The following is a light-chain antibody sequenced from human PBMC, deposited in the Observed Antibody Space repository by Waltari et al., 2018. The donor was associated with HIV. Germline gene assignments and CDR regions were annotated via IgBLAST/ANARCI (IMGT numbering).Light chain of an antibody. J-gene: IGLJ2*01. CDR2: DKN. V-gene: IGLV3-19*01. Sequence: SSDLTQDPTVSVALGQTVRITCQGDSLRIFFANWYQQKPGQSPLLLIYDKNGRRPSGIPDRFSGSSSGETAYLTITGAQAEDEADYYCNSRDSNGDHLVFGGGTKLIVL. CDR3: NSRDSNGDHLV. CDR1: SLRIFF.